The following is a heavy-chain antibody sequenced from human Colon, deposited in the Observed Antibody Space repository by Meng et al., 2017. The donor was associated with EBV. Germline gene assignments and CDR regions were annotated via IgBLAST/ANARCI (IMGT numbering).Heavy chain of an antibody. CDR3: ARGTPGRSYSDY. Sequence: QVQAVLAGPGVQKPGASVKVSCKSSGYTFTGYGVSWVRQAPGQGLEWMAWLGAHDGDTSHAPKFQGRVTVSADRPTATAYMELRSLRSDDTAVYYCARGTPGRSYSDYWGQGTLVTVSS. D-gene: IGHD3-10*01. J-gene: IGHJ4*02. V-gene: IGHV1-18*01. CDR1: GYTFTGYG. CDR2: LGAHDGDT.